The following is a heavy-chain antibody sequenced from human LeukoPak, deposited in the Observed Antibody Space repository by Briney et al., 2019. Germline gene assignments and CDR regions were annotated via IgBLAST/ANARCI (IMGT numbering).Heavy chain of an antibody. Sequence: SETLSLTCTVSGVSTSTYYWTWIRQSAGKGLEWIGRIHGSGSTNYNPSLKSRVTISVDTSKNQFSLKLSSVTAADTAVYYCARDNSSGNNWFDPWGQGTLVTVSS. CDR3: ARDNSSGNNWFDP. CDR1: GVSTSTYY. CDR2: IHGSGST. V-gene: IGHV4-4*07. J-gene: IGHJ5*02. D-gene: IGHD6-25*01.